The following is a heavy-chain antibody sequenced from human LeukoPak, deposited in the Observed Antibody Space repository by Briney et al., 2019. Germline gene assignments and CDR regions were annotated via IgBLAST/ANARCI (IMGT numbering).Heavy chain of an antibody. V-gene: IGHV4-34*01. CDR3: ARRFSRITMIRGESCFDP. CDR2: INHSGST. J-gene: IGHJ5*02. CDR1: GGSFNFYY. Sequence: SETLSLTCAVYGGSFNFYYWSWIRQPPGEGLEWMGEINHSGSTNYNPSLKSRVTISVDTSNTHFSLKLSSVTAADTAVYYCARRFSRITMIRGESCFDPWGQGTLVIVSS. D-gene: IGHD3-10*01.